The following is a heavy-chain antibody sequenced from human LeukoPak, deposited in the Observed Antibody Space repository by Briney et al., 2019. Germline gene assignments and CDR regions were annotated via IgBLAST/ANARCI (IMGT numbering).Heavy chain of an antibody. CDR1: GYTFTSYD. CDR3: ARARPAAGYYYYYYMDV. V-gene: IGHV1-8*03. CDR2: MNPNSGNT. J-gene: IGHJ6*03. Sequence: ASVKVSCKASGYTFTSYDINWVRQATGQGLEWMGWMNPNSGNTGYAQKFQGRVTITRNTSISTAYMELSRLRSEDTAVYYSARARPAAGYYYYYYMDVGGKGTTVTVSS. D-gene: IGHD6-13*01.